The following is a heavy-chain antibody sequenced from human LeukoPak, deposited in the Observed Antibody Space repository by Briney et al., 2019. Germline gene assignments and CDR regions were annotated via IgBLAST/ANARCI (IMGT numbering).Heavy chain of an antibody. Sequence: SETLSLTCTVFGGSIRSYYWSWIRQPPGKGLEWIGYMYYSGSINYNPSLKSRVTISADTSKNQFSLKLSSVTAADTAVYYCARVWGSGWYFDHWGQGTLVTVSS. D-gene: IGHD6-19*01. CDR3: ARVWGSGWYFDH. CDR2: MYYSGSI. V-gene: IGHV4-59*01. J-gene: IGHJ4*02. CDR1: GGSIRSYY.